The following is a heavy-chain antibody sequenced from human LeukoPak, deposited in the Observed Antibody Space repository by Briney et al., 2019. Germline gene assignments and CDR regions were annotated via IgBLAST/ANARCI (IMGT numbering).Heavy chain of an antibody. CDR2: ISGNGGST. J-gene: IGHJ6*03. Sequence: GGSLRLSCAASGFTFSSYAMHWVRQAPGKGLEYVSAISGNGGSTYYANSVKGRFTISRDNSKNTLYLQMGSLRAEDMAVYYCARDLRFGERSYYYYYMDVWGKGTTVTVSS. V-gene: IGHV3-64*01. CDR3: ARDLRFGERSYYYYYMDV. D-gene: IGHD3-10*01. CDR1: GFTFSSYA.